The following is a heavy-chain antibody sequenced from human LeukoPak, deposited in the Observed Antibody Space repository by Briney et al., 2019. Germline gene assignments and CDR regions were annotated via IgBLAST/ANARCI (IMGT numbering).Heavy chain of an antibody. Sequence: MSSETLSLTCAVYGGSFSGYHWTWIRQSPGKELEWIGDINPSGSTYYNPSLKSRLTISVDTSKNQFSLKLRSVTAADTAVYYCARGRHDITMIVVVMTSVSYYLDVWGKGTTVTVS. CDR3: ARGRHDITMIVVVMTSVSYYLDV. CDR2: INPSGST. CDR1: GGSFSGYH. J-gene: IGHJ6*03. D-gene: IGHD3-22*01. V-gene: IGHV4-34*01.